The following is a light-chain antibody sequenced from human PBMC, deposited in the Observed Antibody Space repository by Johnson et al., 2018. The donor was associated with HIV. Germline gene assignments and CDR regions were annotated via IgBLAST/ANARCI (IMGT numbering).Light chain of an antibody. CDR3: GTWDSSLNVEV. CDR2: DNN. Sequence: QSVLTQPPSMSAAPGQKVTISCSGSSSNIGNNYVSWYQQFPGTAPKLLIYDNNKRPSGIPDRISGSKSGTSATLGIAGLQTGDEADYYCGTWDSSLNVEVFGTGTRVTVL. CDR1: SSNIGNNY. J-gene: IGLJ1*01. V-gene: IGLV1-51*01.